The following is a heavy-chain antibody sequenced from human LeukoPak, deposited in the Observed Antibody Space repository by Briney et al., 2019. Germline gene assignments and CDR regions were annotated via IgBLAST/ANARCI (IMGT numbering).Heavy chain of an antibody. CDR1: GFTFSSYG. V-gene: IGHV3-33*06. J-gene: IGHJ5*02. CDR3: AKDWVVGATSWFDP. D-gene: IGHD1-26*01. CDR2: IWYDGSNK. Sequence: PGGSLRLSCAASGFTFSSYGMHWVRQAPGKGLEWVAVIWYDGSNKYYADSVKGRFTISRDNSKNTLYLQMNSLRAEDTAVYYCAKDWVVGATSWFDPWGQGTLVTVSS.